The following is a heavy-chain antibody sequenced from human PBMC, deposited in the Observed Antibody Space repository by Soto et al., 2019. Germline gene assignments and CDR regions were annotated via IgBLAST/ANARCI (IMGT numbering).Heavy chain of an antibody. CDR1: GFTFSSYA. D-gene: IGHD2-15*01. CDR2: ISGSGGST. J-gene: IGHJ4*02. Sequence: GGSLRLSCAASGFTFSSYAMSWVRQAPGKGLEWVSAISGSGGSTYYADSVKGRFTISRDNSKNTLYLQMNSLRAEDTAVYYCAKASFLVAATLYEYYFDYWGQGTLVTVSS. CDR3: AKASFLVAATLYEYYFDY. V-gene: IGHV3-23*01.